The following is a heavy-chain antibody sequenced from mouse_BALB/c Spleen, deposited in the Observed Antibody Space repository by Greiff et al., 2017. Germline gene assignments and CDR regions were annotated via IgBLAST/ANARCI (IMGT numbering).Heavy chain of an antibody. Sequence: EVQLVESGGDLVKPGGSLKLSCAASGFTFSSYGMSWVRQTPDKRLEWVATISSGGSYTYYPDSVKGRFTISRDNAKNTLYLQMSSLKSEDTAMYYCARQRWDTTATRAMDYWGQGTSVTVSS. CDR1: GFTFSSYG. J-gene: IGHJ4*01. CDR3: ARQRWDTTATRAMDY. V-gene: IGHV5-6*01. CDR2: ISSGGSYT. D-gene: IGHD1-2*01.